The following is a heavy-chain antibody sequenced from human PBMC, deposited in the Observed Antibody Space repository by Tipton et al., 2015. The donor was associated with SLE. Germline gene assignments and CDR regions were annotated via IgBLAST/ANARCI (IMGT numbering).Heavy chain of an antibody. CDR3: ARVAASADY. CDR2: MNPNSGNT. CDR1: GYTFTSYD. J-gene: IGHJ4*02. V-gene: IGHV1-8*01. D-gene: IGHD6-13*01. Sequence: QLVQSGAEVKKPGASVKVSCKASGYTFTSYDINWVRQATGQGLEWTGWMNPNSGNTGYAQKFQGRVTMTRNTSISTAYMELSSLRSQGTAVYYSARVAASADYWGQGTLVTVSS.